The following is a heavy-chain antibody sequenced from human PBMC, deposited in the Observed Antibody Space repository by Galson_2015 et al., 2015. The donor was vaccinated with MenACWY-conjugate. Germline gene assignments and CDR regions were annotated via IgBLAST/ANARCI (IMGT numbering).Heavy chain of an antibody. J-gene: IGHJ4*02. CDR1: GYTFTSYY. D-gene: IGHD4-23*01. V-gene: IGHV1-46*01. CDR2: IIPIFGTA. CDR3: ARGEDGNSEGNGDY. Sequence: SVKVSCKASGYTFTSYYMHWVRQAPGQGLEWMGGIIPIFGTANYAQKFQGRVTMTRDTSTSTVYMELSSLRSEDTAVYYCARGEDGNSEGNGDYWGQGTLVTVSS.